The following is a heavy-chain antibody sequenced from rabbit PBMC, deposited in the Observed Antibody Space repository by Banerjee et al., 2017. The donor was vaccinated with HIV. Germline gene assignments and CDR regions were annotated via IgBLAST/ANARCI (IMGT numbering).Heavy chain of an antibody. V-gene: IGHV1S45*01. CDR2: IYTGDGNT. J-gene: IGHJ4*01. D-gene: IGHD2-1*01. CDR1: GFDFSSGAD. CDR3: ARDPSYDDYGDSLYYFDL. Sequence: QEQLEESGGGLVKPEGSLTLTCKASGFDFSSGADMCWARQAPGKGLEWIACIYTGDGNTFYASWAKGRFTISTPSSTTVTLQMTSLTAADTATYFCARDPSYDDYGDSLYYFDLWGQGTLVTVS.